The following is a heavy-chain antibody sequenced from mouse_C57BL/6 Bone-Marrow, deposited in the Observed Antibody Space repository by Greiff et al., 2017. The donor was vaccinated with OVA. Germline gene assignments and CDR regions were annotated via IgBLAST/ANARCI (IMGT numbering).Heavy chain of an antibody. V-gene: IGHV5-9*01. CDR2: ISGGGGNT. CDR3: ARRDAGAWFAY. J-gene: IGHJ3*01. Sequence: EVNVVESGGGLVKPGGSLKLSCAASGFTFSSYTMSWVRQTPEKRLEWVATISGGGGNTYYPDSVKGRFTISRDNAKNTLYLQMSSLRSEDTALYYCARRDAGAWFAYWGQGTLVTVSA. CDR1: GFTFSSYT.